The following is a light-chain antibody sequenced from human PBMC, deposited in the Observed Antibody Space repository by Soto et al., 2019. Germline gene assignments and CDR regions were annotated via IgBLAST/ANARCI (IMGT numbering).Light chain of an antibody. CDR2: WAS. J-gene: IGKJ2*01. V-gene: IGKV4-1*01. Sequence: DIVMTQSPDSLAVSLGERATINCKSSQSVLYSSNNKNYLAWYQPKPGQPPKLLIYWASTRESGVPDRFRGSGSGTDFTLTILSLQAEDVAVYYCQQYYSTPTFGQGTKLEIK. CDR1: QSVLYSSNNKNY. CDR3: QQYYSTPT.